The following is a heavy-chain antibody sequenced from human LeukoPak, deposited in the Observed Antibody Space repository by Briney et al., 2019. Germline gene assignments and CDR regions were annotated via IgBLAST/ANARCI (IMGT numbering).Heavy chain of an antibody. D-gene: IGHD3-16*01. J-gene: IGHJ5*02. CDR2: ISAYNGNT. V-gene: IGHV1-18*01. CDR3: ARVRDPHVPRQLFDP. CDR1: GYTFTSYG. Sequence: ASVKVSCKASGYTFTSYGISWVRQAPGQGLEWMGWISAYNGNTNYAQKLQGRVTMTTDTSTSTAYMELRSLRSDDTAVYYCARVRDPHVPRQLFDPWGQGTLVTVSS.